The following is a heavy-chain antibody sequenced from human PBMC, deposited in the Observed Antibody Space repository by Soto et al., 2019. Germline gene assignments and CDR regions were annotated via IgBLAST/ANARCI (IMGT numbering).Heavy chain of an antibody. J-gene: IGHJ2*01. Sequence: EVQLLESGGGLVQPGGSLRLSCAASGFTFSAYAMGWVRQAPGKGLEWVSTIHGGGGATHYADSVKGRFTISRDDSKNTLYAQMNRMRAEDTAVYYRAKFEGHPLEYWYLDFWGRGTLVTVSS. V-gene: IGHV3-23*01. CDR1: GFTFSAYA. D-gene: IGHD1-1*01. CDR3: AKFEGHPLEYWYLDF. CDR2: IHGGGGAT.